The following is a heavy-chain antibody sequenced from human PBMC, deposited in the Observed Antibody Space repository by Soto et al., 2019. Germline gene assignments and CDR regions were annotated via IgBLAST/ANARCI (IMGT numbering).Heavy chain of an antibody. CDR2: INHGGRT. CDR3: ARGRVTNYYYYGADV. CDR1: GEPFTDHF. J-gene: IGHJ6*02. V-gene: IGHV4-34*02. D-gene: IGHD2-8*01. Sequence: QVQLQQWGAGLLKPSETLSLTCAVSGEPFTDHFCTWIRQAPGKGLEWIGEINHGGRTYFNPSLTSRVTLSVDTSKNQFSLVLVSLTAADTGVYYCARGRVTNYYYYGADVWGQGTTVTVSS.